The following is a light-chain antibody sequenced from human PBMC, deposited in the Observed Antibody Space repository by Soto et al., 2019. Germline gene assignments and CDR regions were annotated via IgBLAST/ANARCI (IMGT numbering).Light chain of an antibody. CDR2: GAS. CDR1: QSVSSN. J-gene: IGKJ1*01. Sequence: EIVMTQSPATLSVSPGERATLSCRASQSVSSNLAWYQQKPGQAPRLLIYGASTRDTGIPARFSGSGSGTEFTLTISSLQSEDFAVYYSQQYNNWPQTFGQGTKVEIK. CDR3: QQYNNWPQT. V-gene: IGKV3-15*01.